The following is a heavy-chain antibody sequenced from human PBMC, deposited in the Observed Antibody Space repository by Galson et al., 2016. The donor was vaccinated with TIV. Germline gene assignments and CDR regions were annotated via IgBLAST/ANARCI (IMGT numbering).Heavy chain of an antibody. V-gene: IGHV3-66*02. J-gene: IGHJ6*02. D-gene: IGHD2-21*01. CDR1: AFTVKSNY. CDR2: ISSGGST. Sequence: SLRLSCAASAFTVKSNYMSWVRQAPGKGLEWVSIISSGGSTNYADSVKGRFTIGRDDSKNTLYLQRNSMRVEDTAVYYCARDRRYCGNECFFYYYYGMDVGGQGTTVTVSS. CDR3: ARDRRYCGNECFFYYYYGMDV.